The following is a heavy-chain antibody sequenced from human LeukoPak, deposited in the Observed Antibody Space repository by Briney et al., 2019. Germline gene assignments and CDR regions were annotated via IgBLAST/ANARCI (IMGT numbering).Heavy chain of an antibody. D-gene: IGHD4-17*01. CDR1: GGSISSYY. CDR3: AGGARYGDYGPYYFDY. Sequence: SETLSLTCTVSGGSISSYYWSWIRQPPGKGLEWIGYIYYSGSTNYDPSLKSRVTISVDTSKNQFSLKLSSVTAADTAVYYCAGGARYGDYGPYYFDYWGQGTLVTVSS. J-gene: IGHJ4*02. CDR2: IYYSGST. V-gene: IGHV4-59*01.